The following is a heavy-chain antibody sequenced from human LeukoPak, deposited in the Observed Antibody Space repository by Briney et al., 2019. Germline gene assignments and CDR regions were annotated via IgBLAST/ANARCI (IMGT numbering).Heavy chain of an antibody. V-gene: IGHV3-23*01. CDR2: ISGSGGST. CDR3: ARETDYDFWSGYSGIDY. J-gene: IGHJ4*02. D-gene: IGHD3-3*01. CDR1: GFTFSSYA. Sequence: PGGSLRLSCAASGFTFSSYAMSWVRQAPGKGLEWVSAISGSGGSTYYADSVKGRFTISRDNSKNTLYLQMNSLRAEDTAVYYCARETDYDFWSGYSGIDYWGQGTLVTVSS.